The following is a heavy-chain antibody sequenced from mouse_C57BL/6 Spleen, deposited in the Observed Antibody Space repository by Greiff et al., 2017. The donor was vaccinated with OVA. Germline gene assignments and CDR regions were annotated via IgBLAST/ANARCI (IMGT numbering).Heavy chain of an antibody. CDR3: ARAWYSNFTFGY. J-gene: IGHJ2*01. V-gene: IGHV1-69*01. Sequence: QVQLQQPGAELVMPGASVKLSCKASGYTFTSYWMHWVKQRPGQGLEWIGEIDPSDSYTNYNQKFKGKSTLTVDKSSSTAYRQLSSLASEDSAVYYCARAWYSNFTFGYWGQGTTLTVSS. CDR1: GYTFTSYW. D-gene: IGHD2-5*01. CDR2: IDPSDSYT.